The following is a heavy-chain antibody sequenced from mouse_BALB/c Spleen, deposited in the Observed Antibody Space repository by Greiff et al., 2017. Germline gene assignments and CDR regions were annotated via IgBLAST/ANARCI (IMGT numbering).Heavy chain of an antibody. J-gene: IGHJ4*01. CDR1: GFTFSSYT. Sequence: VQLKESGGGLVKPGGSLKLSCAASGFTFSSYTMSWVRQTPEKRLEWVATISSGGSYTYYPDSVKGRFTISRDNAKNTLYLQMSSLKSEDTAMYYCTRDQGTTASYYAMDYWGQGTSVTVSS. D-gene: IGHD1-2*01. CDR2: ISSGGSYT. V-gene: IGHV5-6-4*01. CDR3: TRDQGTTASYYAMDY.